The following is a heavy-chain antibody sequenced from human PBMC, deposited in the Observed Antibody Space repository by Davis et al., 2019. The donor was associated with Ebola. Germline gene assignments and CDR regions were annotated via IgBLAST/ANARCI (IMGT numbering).Heavy chain of an antibody. Sequence: GGSLRLSCTASGFSFSSYAMTWVRQAPGKGLVWVSYINLDGSDTNYADSVKGRFTISRDNSKNTLYLQMNSLRAEDTAVYYCAKVGIAGTRASDYWGQGTLVTVSS. CDR2: INLDGSDT. D-gene: IGHD1-7*01. V-gene: IGHV3-23*03. J-gene: IGHJ4*02. CDR3: AKVGIAGTRASDY. CDR1: GFSFSSYA.